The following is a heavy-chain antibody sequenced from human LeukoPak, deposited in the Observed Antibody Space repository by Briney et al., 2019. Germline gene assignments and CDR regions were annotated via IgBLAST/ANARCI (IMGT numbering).Heavy chain of an antibody. J-gene: IGHJ5*02. CDR3: ARVNWNYWFDP. D-gene: IGHD1-1*01. CDR2: IYYSGTS. Sequence: SEPLSLTCTVSGGSISSGYHWGWIRQPPGKGLEWIGSIYYSGTSYYNPSLKSRVIISVDTSKNQFSLKLSSVTAADTAVYYCARVNWNYWFDPWGQGTLVTVSS. V-gene: IGHV4-39*01. CDR1: GGSISSGYH.